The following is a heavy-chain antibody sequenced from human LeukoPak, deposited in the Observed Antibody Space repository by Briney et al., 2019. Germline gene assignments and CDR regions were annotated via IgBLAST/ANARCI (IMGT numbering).Heavy chain of an antibody. Sequence: PGGSLRLSCAASGFTFSSYGMHWVRQAPGQGLEWVAFIRYDGSNKYYADSVKGRFTISRDNSKNTLYLQMNSLRAEDTAVYYCAIYGDYVVDHFDYWGQGTLVTVSS. CDR1: GFTFSSYG. V-gene: IGHV3-30*02. D-gene: IGHD4-17*01. CDR3: AIYGDYVVDHFDY. CDR2: IRYDGSNK. J-gene: IGHJ4*02.